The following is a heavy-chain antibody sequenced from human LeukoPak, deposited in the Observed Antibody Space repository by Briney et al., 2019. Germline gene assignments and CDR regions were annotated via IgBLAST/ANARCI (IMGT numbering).Heavy chain of an antibody. D-gene: IGHD6-19*01. CDR3: AEISSDWGFDY. Sequence: GGSLRLSCVASGFTFSSYGMHWVRQAPGKGLEWVALISFDGSNQYYADSVKGRFTISRDNSKNTLYLQMNSLRAEDTAVYYCAEISSDWGFDYWGQGTLVTVSS. J-gene: IGHJ4*02. V-gene: IGHV3-30*03. CDR2: ISFDGSNQ. CDR1: GFTFSSYG.